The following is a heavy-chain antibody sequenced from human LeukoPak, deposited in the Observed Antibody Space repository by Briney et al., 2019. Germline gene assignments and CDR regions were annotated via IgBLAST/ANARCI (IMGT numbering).Heavy chain of an antibody. D-gene: IGHD6-13*01. CDR1: GFTFSSYV. CDR3: ARTWYSSSQYYFDY. Sequence: GGSLRLSCAASGFTFSSYVMSWVRQAPGKGLKWVSTINDNGDGTYYADPVKGRFTISRDNSYNTVSLQMNSLRDEDTGVYYCARTWYSSSQYYFDYWGQGTLVTVSS. V-gene: IGHV3-23*01. J-gene: IGHJ4*02. CDR2: INDNGDGT.